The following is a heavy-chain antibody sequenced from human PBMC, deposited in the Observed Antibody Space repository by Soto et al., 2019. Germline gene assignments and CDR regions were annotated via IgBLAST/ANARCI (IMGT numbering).Heavy chain of an antibody. J-gene: IGHJ3*02. D-gene: IGHD7-27*01. CDR3: ARPGVEDAFDI. V-gene: IGHV1-2*04. CDR2: INPNSGGT. Sequence: ASVKVSCKASGYTFTGYYMHWVRQAPGQGLEWMGWINPNSGGTNYAQKFQGWVTMTRDTSISTAYMELSRMRSDDTAVHSCARPGVEDAFDIWGQGTMVTVSS. CDR1: GYTFTGYY.